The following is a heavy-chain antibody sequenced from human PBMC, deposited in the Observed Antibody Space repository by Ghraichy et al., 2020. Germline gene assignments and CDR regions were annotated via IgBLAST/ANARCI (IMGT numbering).Heavy chain of an antibody. Sequence: SQTLSLTCAVYGGSFSGYYWSWIRQPPGKGLEWIGEINHSGSTNYNPSLKSRVTISVDTSKNQFSLKLSSVTAADTAVYYCARSHPGIVDFDYWGQGTLVTVSS. CDR3: ARSHPGIVDFDY. V-gene: IGHV4-34*01. CDR1: GGSFSGYY. J-gene: IGHJ4*02. D-gene: IGHD3-22*01. CDR2: INHSGST.